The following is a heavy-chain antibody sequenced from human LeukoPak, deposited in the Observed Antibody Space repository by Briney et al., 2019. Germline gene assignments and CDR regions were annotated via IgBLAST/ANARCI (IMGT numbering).Heavy chain of an antibody. CDR2: INHSGST. D-gene: IGHD3-10*01. V-gene: IGHV4-34*01. CDR1: DGSFSGYY. J-gene: IGHJ5*02. CDR3: ARGRPMVRGVIRCFDP. Sequence: PSETLSLTCAVYDGSFSGYYWSWIRQPPGKGLEWIGEINHSGSTNYNPSLKSRVTISVDTSKNQFSLKLSSVTAADTAVYYCARGRPMVRGVIRCFDPWGQGTLVTVSS.